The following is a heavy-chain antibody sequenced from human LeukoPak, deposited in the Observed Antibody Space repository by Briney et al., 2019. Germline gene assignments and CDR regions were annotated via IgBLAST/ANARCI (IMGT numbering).Heavy chain of an antibody. V-gene: IGHV3-23*01. CDR1: GFTFSSYA. CDR2: IVGSGASA. J-gene: IGHJ2*01. Sequence: GGSLRLSCAASGFTFSSYAMSWVRQAPGNGLGWVSAIVGSGASAYYADSGKGRFTISRDNSKNTPHLQMNSLRAEATAIYYCPTASIVGGYNWFFDFWGRGTVVTVSS. CDR3: PTASIVGGYNWFFDF. D-gene: IGHD5-24*01.